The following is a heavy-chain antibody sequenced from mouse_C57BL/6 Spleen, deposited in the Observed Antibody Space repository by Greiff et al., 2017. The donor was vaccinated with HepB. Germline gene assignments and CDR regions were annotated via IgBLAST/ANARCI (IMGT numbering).Heavy chain of an antibody. CDR3: ARDYYYGSRYFDV. CDR2: ISSGSSTI. J-gene: IGHJ1*03. CDR1: GFTFSDYG. D-gene: IGHD1-1*01. Sequence: VQLKQSGGGLVKPGGSLKLSCAASGFTFSDYGMHWVRQAPEKGLEWVAYISSGSSTIYYADTVKGRFTISRDNAKNTLFLQMTSLRSEDTAMYYCARDYYYGSRYFDVWGTGTTVTVSS. V-gene: IGHV5-17*01.